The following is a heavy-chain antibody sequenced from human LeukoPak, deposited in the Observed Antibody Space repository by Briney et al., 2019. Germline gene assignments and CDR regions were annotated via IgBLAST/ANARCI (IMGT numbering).Heavy chain of an antibody. J-gene: IGHJ4*01. CDR2: IHYDGSNN. CDR3: SFSLNY. V-gene: IGHV3-30*02. CDR1: GFTFSSYA. Sequence: PGGSLRLSCAASGFTFSSYAMHWVRQAPGKGLEWVAFIHYDGSNNYYADSVKGRFTISRDNAKNLLYLQMNSLRPEDTAVYYCSFSLNYWGQGTLVTVSS.